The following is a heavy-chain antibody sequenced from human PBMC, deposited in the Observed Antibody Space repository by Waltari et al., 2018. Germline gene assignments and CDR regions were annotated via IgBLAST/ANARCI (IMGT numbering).Heavy chain of an antibody. Sequence: QVQLQESGPGLVKPSETLSLTCAVSGYSISSGYYWGWIRQPPGKGLEWIGSIYHSGSTYYNPSLKSLVTISVDTSKNQFSLKLSSVTAADTAVYYCARSLYSNYGWFDPWGQGTLVTVSS. D-gene: IGHD4-4*01. V-gene: IGHV4-38-2*01. CDR2: IYHSGST. J-gene: IGHJ5*02. CDR1: GYSISSGYY. CDR3: ARSLYSNYGWFDP.